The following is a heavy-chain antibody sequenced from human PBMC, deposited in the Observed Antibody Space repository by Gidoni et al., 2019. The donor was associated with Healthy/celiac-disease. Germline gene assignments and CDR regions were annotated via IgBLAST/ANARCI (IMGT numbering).Heavy chain of an antibody. J-gene: IGHJ4*02. V-gene: IGHV3-23*01. Sequence: CTASGFTFSSYAMSWVRQAPGKGLEWVSAISGSGASTYFADSVKGRFTISRDNSNNTLYLQMNSLRAEDTDVYYCEKFRSSCPDYWGQGTLVTVSS. CDR3: EKFRSSCPDY. CDR1: GFTFSSYA. D-gene: IGHD6-13*01. CDR2: ISGSGAST.